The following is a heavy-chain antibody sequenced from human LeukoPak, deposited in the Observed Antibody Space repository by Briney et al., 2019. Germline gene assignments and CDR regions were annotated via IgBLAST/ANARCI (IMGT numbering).Heavy chain of an antibody. CDR1: GDSISSAYY. J-gene: IGHJ3*02. V-gene: IGHV4-38-2*02. D-gene: IGHD1-26*01. Sequence: SETLSLTCAVSGDSISSAYYWGWMRQPPGKGLEWIVSIHHSGSTYFNPSLKSRVTISVDTSKNQFSLKLTSVTAADTAVYYCARDRVGATYAFDIWGQGTMVTVSS. CDR2: IHHSGST. CDR3: ARDRVGATYAFDI.